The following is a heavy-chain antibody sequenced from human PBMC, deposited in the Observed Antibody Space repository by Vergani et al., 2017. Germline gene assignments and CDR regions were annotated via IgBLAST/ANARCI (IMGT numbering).Heavy chain of an antibody. J-gene: IGHJ4*02. CDR3: AREGTICGVVRSANIDY. CDR1: GGSISSYY. Sequence: QVQLQESGPGLVKPSETLSLTCTVSGGSISSYYWSWIRQPPGKGLEGIGYIYYSGSTNYNPSLKSRVTISVNTSKNQFSLKLSSVTAEDTAVYYCAREGTICGVVRSANIDYGGQGTLVTVSS. D-gene: IGHD3-3*01. V-gene: IGHV4-59*12. CDR2: IYYSGST.